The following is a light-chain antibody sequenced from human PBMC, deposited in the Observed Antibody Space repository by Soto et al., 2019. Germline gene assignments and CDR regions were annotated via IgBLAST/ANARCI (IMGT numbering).Light chain of an antibody. CDR1: QRVRGY. CDR3: QQRLNSQVT. V-gene: IGKV3-11*01. Sequence: ELLLTQSPVTLSLSPGESATLSCRASQRVRGYLDWYQQKPGQAPRLPIYDASNRATGIPARVDGSGSRTDCTLTISSLEPEDVSVYYCQQRLNSQVTFGQVTRLEI. CDR2: DAS. J-gene: IGKJ5*01.